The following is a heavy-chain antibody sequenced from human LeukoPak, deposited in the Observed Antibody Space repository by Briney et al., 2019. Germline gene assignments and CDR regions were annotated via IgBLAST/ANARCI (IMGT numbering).Heavy chain of an antibody. CDR1: GVSISSSSYY. V-gene: IGHV4-39*07. CDR2: IYYSGST. Sequence: SETLSLTCTVSGVSISSSSYYWGWIRQPPGKGLEWIGSIYYSGSTYYNPSLKSRVTISVDTSKNQFSLKLSSVTAADTAVYYCARGTDNTAMVYYFDYWGQGTLVTVSS. CDR3: ARGTDNTAMVYYFDY. D-gene: IGHD5-18*01. J-gene: IGHJ4*02.